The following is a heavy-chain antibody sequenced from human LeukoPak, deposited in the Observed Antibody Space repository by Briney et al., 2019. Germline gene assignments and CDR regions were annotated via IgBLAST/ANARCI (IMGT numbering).Heavy chain of an antibody. CDR3: ARGEGVNYRYSGFGYFNAADY. CDR2: INPNSGGT. D-gene: IGHD3-16*02. Sequence: ASVKVSCKASGYTFTGYYMHWVRQAPGPGLEWMGWINPNSGGTKYAQKFLGRVTVTRDTSISTAYMQLSRLRSDDTAVYYCARGEGVNYRYSGFGYFNAADYWGQGTLVTVSS. CDR1: GYTFTGYY. J-gene: IGHJ4*02. V-gene: IGHV1-2*02.